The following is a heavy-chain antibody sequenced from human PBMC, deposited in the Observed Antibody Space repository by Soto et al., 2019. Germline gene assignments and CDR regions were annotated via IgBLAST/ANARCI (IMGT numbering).Heavy chain of an antibody. J-gene: IGHJ4*02. V-gene: IGHV1-3*01. CDR1: GYTFTSYA. Sequence: ASVKVSCKASGYTFTSYAMHWVRQASGQRLEWMGWINAGNGNTKYSQKFQGRVTITRDTSASTAYMELSSLRSEDTAVYYCARGIRDSSGWYHFDYWGQGTLVTVSS. D-gene: IGHD6-19*01. CDR2: INAGNGNT. CDR3: ARGIRDSSGWYHFDY.